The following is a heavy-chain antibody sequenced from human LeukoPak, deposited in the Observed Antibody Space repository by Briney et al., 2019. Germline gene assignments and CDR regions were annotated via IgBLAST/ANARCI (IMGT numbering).Heavy chain of an antibody. CDR1: GGSVSSGSYY. D-gene: IGHD6-19*01. J-gene: IGHJ4*02. CDR3: AREGAVAAPFDY. V-gene: IGHV4-61*01. Sequence: PSETLSLTRTVSGGSVSSGSYYWSWIRQPPGKGLEWIGYIYYSGSTNYNPSLKSRVTISVDTSKNQFSLKLSSVTAADTAVYYCAREGAVAAPFDYWGQGTLVTVSS. CDR2: IYYSGST.